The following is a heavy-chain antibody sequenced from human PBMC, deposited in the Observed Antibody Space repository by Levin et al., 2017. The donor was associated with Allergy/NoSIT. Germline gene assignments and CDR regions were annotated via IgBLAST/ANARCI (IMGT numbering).Heavy chain of an antibody. V-gene: IGHV3-11*03. Sequence: GESLKISCAASGFTFSDYYMSWIRQAPGKGLEWVSYISSSSTYTNYADSVKGRFTISRDNAKNSLYLQMNSLRAEDTAVYYCASSGYYGGHYWGQGTLVTVSS. CDR2: ISSSSTYT. CDR3: ASSGYYGGHY. CDR1: GFTFSDYY. D-gene: IGHD3-22*01. J-gene: IGHJ4*02.